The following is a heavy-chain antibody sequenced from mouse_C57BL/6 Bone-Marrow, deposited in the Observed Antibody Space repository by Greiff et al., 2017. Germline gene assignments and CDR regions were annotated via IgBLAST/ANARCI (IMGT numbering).Heavy chain of an antibody. D-gene: IGHD1-1*01. J-gene: IGHJ4*01. CDR1: GYTFTSYT. Sequence: QVHVKQSGAELARPGASVKMSCKASGYTFTSYTMHWVKQRPGQGLEWIGYINPSSGYTKYNQKFKDKATLTADKSSSTAYMQLSSLTSEDSAVYYCARPHYYGSSYLYAMDYWGQGTSVTVSS. CDR3: ARPHYYGSSYLYAMDY. CDR2: INPSSGYT. V-gene: IGHV1-4*01.